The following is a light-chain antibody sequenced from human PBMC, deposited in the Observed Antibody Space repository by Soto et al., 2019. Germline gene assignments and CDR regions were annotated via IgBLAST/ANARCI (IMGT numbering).Light chain of an antibody. CDR1: QSVSSSY. V-gene: IGKV3-20*01. CDR3: QQYGSSIT. CDR2: GTS. J-gene: IGKJ5*01. Sequence: EIVFTPAPGTLSLSPGERATLSCRASQSVSSSYLAWYQHKPGQAPRLLIYGTSSRATGIPDRFSGSGSGTDFTLTISRLEPEDFAVYYCQQYGSSITFGQGTRLEIK.